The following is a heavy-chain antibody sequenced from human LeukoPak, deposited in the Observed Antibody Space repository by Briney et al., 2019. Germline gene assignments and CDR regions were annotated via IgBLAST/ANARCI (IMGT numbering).Heavy chain of an antibody. CDR1: GGSSSSYY. V-gene: IGHV4-4*09. CDR3: ARVKGYYGSGSPSFDS. D-gene: IGHD3-10*01. Sequence: PSETLSLTCTVSGGSSSSYYWSWIRQPPGKGLEWIGYIYNSGSTNYNLSLKSRVTISLDTSGNQFSLNLSSVTAADTAVYYCARVKGYYGSGSPSFDSWGQGTLVTVSS. CDR2: IYNSGST. J-gene: IGHJ4*02.